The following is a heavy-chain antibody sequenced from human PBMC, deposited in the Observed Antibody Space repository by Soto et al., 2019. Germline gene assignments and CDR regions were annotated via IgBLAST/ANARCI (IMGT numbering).Heavy chain of an antibody. CDR1: GGSISNNNW. J-gene: IGHJ5*02. CDR2: IYHSGAT. CDR3: AGRLREPPECFDP. V-gene: IGHV4-4*02. Sequence: SETLSLTCVVSGGSISNNNWWTWVRQPPGKGLEWISEIYHSGATNYNPSLRSRVTLSVDKSNNQVSLRLNSVTAADTAVYYCAGRLREPPECFDPWGPGTLVTVSS.